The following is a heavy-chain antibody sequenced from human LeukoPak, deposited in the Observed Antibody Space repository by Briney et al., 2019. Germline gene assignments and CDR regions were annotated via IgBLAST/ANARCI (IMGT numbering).Heavy chain of an antibody. CDR3: ARVGGIAAAGKGRGGRTPHQDY. D-gene: IGHD6-13*01. CDR2: ISAYNGNT. Sequence: GASVKVSCKSSGYTFTSYGIGWVRQAPGQGLEWMGWISAYNGNTNYAQKLQGRVTMTTDTSTSTAYMELRSLRSDDTAVYYCARVGGIAAAGKGRGGRTPHQDYWGQGTLVTVSS. CDR1: GYTFTSYG. J-gene: IGHJ4*02. V-gene: IGHV1-18*01.